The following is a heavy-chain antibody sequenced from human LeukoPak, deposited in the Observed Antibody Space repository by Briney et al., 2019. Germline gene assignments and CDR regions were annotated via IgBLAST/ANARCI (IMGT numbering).Heavy chain of an antibody. V-gene: IGHV3-23*01. CDR3: TKGPPDSSNWYKRTEG. CDR2: ISGSGDSP. J-gene: IGHJ4*02. D-gene: IGHD6-13*01. CDR1: GFTFSSYA. Sequence: GGSLRLSCAVSGFTFSSYAMSWVRQAPGKGLEWVSSISGSGDSPNSADSVKGRFSISRDNSKSTLYLQMNSLRVEDTAVYYCTKGPPDSSNWYKRTEGWGQGTLVIVSS.